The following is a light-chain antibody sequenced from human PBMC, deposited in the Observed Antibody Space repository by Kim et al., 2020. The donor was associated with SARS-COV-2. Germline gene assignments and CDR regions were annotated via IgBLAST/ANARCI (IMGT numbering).Light chain of an antibody. CDR2: DVS. V-gene: IGLV2-14*04. CDR1: SSDVGGYNY. CDR3: SSYTSSSTYV. Sequence: GQSITISCSGTSSDVGGYNYVSWYQQHPGKAPKFMIYDVSRRPSGVSNRFSGSKSGNTASLTISGLQAEDEADYYCSSYTSSSTYVFRTGTKVTVL. J-gene: IGLJ1*01.